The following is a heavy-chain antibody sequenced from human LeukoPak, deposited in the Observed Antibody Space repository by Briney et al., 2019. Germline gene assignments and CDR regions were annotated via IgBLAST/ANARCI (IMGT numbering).Heavy chain of an antibody. V-gene: IGHV6-1*01. CDR3: ARDQIEMATIMDYCYGMDV. D-gene: IGHD5-24*01. CDR2: TYYRSKWYN. CDR1: GDSVSSNSAA. J-gene: IGHJ6*02. Sequence: SQTLSLTCAISGDSVSSNSAAWNWIRQSPSRGLEWPGRTYYRSKWYNDYAVSVKSRITINPDTSKNQFSLQLNSVTPEDTAVYYCARDQIEMATIMDYCYGMDVWGQGTTVTVSS.